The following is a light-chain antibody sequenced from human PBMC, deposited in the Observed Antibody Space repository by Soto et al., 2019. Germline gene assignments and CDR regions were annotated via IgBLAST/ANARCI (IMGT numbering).Light chain of an antibody. CDR1: SSDVGGYNY. Sequence: QSVLTQPASVSGSPGQSITISCTGTSSDVGGYNYVSWYQQHPGKAPKLIIYDVNNRPSGVSNRFSGSKSGNTASLTISGLQAEDVADYYCSSYTSSSTLVVFGGGTKLTVL. CDR2: DVN. J-gene: IGLJ3*02. V-gene: IGLV2-14*01. CDR3: SSYTSSSTLVV.